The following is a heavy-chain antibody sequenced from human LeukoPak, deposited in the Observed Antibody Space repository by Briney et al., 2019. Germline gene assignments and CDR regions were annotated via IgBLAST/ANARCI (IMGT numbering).Heavy chain of an antibody. CDR1: GYTFTSYD. J-gene: IGHJ4*02. D-gene: IGHD6-19*01. CDR3: ARHKRIAVAGEFDY. V-gene: IGHV1-8*03. CDR2: MNPNSGNT. Sequence: ASVKVSCKASGYTFTSYDINWVRQATGQGLEWMGWMNPNSGNTGYAQKFQGRVTITRNTSISTAYMELSSLRSEDTAVYYCARHKRIAVAGEFDYWGQGTLVTVSS.